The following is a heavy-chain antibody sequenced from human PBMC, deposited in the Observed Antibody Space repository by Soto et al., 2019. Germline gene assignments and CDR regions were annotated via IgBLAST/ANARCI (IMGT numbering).Heavy chain of an antibody. D-gene: IGHD6-19*01. CDR3: ARDSSGWNYYFDY. Sequence: SETLSLTCAVSGSSISSAYYWGWIRQPPGKGLEWIGSIYHSGSTYYNPSLKSRVTISVDTSKNQFSLKLSSVTAADTAVYYCARDSSGWNYYFDYWGQGTLVTGSS. CDR2: IYHSGST. CDR1: GSSISSAYY. V-gene: IGHV4-38-2*02. J-gene: IGHJ4*02.